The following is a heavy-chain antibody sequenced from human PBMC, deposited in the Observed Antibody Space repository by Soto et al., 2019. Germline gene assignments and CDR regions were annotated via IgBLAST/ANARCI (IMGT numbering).Heavy chain of an antibody. CDR1: GFTFSSYG. CDR3: ARGWYDILTGYYNEDYYYGMDV. D-gene: IGHD3-9*01. V-gene: IGHV3-33*01. Sequence: QPGGSLRLSCAASGFTFSSYGMHWVRQAPGKGLEWVAVIWYDGSNKYYAGSVKGRFTISRDNSKNTLYLQMNSLRAEDTAVYYCARGWYDILTGYYNEDYYYGMDVWGQGTTVTVSS. CDR2: IWYDGSNK. J-gene: IGHJ6*02.